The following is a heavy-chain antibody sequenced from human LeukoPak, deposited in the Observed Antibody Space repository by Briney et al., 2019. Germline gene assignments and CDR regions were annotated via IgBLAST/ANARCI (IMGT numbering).Heavy chain of an antibody. CDR2: ITSSGSTI. CDR1: GFTFSSYS. CDR3: ARDRRPWGGEYYFDY. V-gene: IGHV3-48*02. J-gene: IGHJ4*02. Sequence: PGGSLRLSCAASGFTFSSYSMNWVRQAPGKGLEWVSYITSSGSTIYYADSVKGRFTISRDNARNSLYLQMNTLRDDDTAVYYCARDRRPWGGEYYFDYWGQGTLVTVSS. D-gene: IGHD7-27*01.